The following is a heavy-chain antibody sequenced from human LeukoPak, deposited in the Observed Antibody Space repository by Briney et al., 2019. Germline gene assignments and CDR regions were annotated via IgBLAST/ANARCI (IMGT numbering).Heavy chain of an antibody. CDR1: GYTFTSYA. V-gene: IGHV7-4-1*02. CDR2: INTNTGNP. CDR3: ARGFIAAAGTYYYYYGMDV. J-gene: IGHJ6*02. Sequence: ASVKVSCKASGYTFTSYAMNWVRQAPGQGLEWMGWINTNTGNPTYAQGFTGRFVFSLDTSVSTAYLLISSLKAEDTAVYYCARGFIAAAGTYYYYYGMDVWGQGTTVTVSS. D-gene: IGHD6-13*01.